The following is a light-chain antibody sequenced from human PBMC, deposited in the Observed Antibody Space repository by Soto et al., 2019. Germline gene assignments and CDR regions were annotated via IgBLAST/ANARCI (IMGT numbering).Light chain of an antibody. CDR3: ESWDSITVV. V-gene: IGLV4-60*02. J-gene: IGLJ2*01. CDR2: LKGGGSY. CDR1: SGHSSYI. Sequence: QTVVTQSSSASASLGASVKLTCTLSSGHSSYIIAWHQQQPGKAPRYLMKLKGGGSYNKGSGVPDRFSGSCSGADRYLTISNLQFDDEADYYCESWDSITVVFGGGTKVTVL.